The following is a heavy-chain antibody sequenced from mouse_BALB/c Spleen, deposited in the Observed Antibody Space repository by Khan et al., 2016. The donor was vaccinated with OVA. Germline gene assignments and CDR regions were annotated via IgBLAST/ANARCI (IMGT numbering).Heavy chain of an antibody. Sequence: EVQLQESGPGLVKPSQSLSLTCTVTGYSITRDYAWNWIRQFPGNKLEWMGYISYSGSTSYNPSLKSRISITRDTSKNQFFLQLNSVTTEDTATXYWARGKYYGYAMDYWGQGTSVTVSS. D-gene: IGHD1-1*01. CDR2: ISYSGST. CDR1: GYSITRDYA. V-gene: IGHV3-2*02. CDR3: ARGKYYGYAMDY. J-gene: IGHJ4*01.